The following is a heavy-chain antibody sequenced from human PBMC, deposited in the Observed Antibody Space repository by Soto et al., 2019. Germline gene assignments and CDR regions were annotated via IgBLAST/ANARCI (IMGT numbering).Heavy chain of an antibody. J-gene: IGHJ4*02. D-gene: IGHD2-15*01. Sequence: QVQLVQSGAEVKRPGASVKVSCKASGYTFTTYYMHWVRQAPGQGLEWLGIINPNGGSTTYAQKVQGRVTMTRDTSTSTVYLELSSLRSEDTAVYYCARAGYCSGGTCFHGTCDYWGQGTLVTVSA. V-gene: IGHV1-46*01. CDR3: ARAGYCSGGTCFHGTCDY. CDR2: INPNGGST. CDR1: GYTFTTYY.